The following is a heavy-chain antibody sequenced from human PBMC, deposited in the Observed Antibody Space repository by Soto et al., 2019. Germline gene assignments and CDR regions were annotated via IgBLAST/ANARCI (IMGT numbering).Heavy chain of an antibody. Sequence: VQLVQSGGEVKQPGAAVKVSCKASGYTFTTFGIGWVRQAPGQGLEWMGWISAYSGNTEYPEKLQGRVTMTIDTSTSTTYMELRSLRSDDTAVYYCARAFCSGGSCYLDYWGQGALVTVSP. CDR2: ISAYSGNT. D-gene: IGHD2-15*01. J-gene: IGHJ4*02. V-gene: IGHV1-18*01. CDR1: GYTFTTFG. CDR3: ARAFCSGGSCYLDY.